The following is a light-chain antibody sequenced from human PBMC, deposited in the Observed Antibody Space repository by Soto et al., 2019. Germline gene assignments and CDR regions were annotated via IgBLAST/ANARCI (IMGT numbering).Light chain of an antibody. J-gene: IGKJ5*01. CDR1: QSVSSSY. V-gene: IGKV3D-20*01. CDR2: DAS. CDR3: QQYGSSLIT. Sequence: EIVLTQSPATLSLSPGERTTLSCGARQSVSSSYLAWYQQKPGLAPRLLIYDASSRATGIPDRFSGSGSGTEFTLTISRLEPEDFAVYYCQQYGSSLITFGQGTRLEIK.